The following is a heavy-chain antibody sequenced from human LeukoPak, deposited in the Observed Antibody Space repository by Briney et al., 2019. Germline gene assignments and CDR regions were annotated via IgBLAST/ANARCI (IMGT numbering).Heavy chain of an antibody. D-gene: IGHD6-19*01. J-gene: IGHJ4*02. CDR2: ISYDGSNK. CDR1: GFTFGSYA. Sequence: GGSLRLSCAASGFTFGSYAMHWVRQAPGKGLEWVAVISYDGSNKYYADSVKGRFTISRDNSKNTLYLQMNSLRAEDTAVYYCARGGIAVAEGDFDYWGQGTLVTVSS. V-gene: IGHV3-30*04. CDR3: ARGGIAVAEGDFDY.